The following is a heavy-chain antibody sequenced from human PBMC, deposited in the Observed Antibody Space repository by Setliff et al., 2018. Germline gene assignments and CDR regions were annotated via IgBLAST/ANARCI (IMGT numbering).Heavy chain of an antibody. CDR1: GLAFSSYA. CDR2: ISASGRTT. Sequence: PGGSLRLSCAASGLAFSSYAMSWVRQAPGKGLEWVSAISASGRTTYSADSVKGRFTISRDNSKNTLSLQMNSLRAEDTAVYYCAKIVRYSSSWYGPHAFDIWGQGTVVTVSS. J-gene: IGHJ3*02. D-gene: IGHD6-13*01. CDR3: AKIVRYSSSWYGPHAFDI. V-gene: IGHV3-23*01.